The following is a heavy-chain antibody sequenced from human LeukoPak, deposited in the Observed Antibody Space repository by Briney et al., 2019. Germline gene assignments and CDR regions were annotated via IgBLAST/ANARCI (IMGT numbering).Heavy chain of an antibody. J-gene: IGHJ5*02. V-gene: IGHV3-23*01. Sequence: GGSLRLSCAASGFAFNNLAMSWVRQTQGKGLEWVATISASGGGTYYPESVRGRFTISRDNSQRSLYLQLNNLRAEDTATYFCAKSPDVVIERIGTTFDRWGQGTPVTVS. CDR1: GFAFNNLA. D-gene: IGHD3-16*02. CDR2: ISASGGGT. CDR3: AKSPDVVIERIGTTFDR.